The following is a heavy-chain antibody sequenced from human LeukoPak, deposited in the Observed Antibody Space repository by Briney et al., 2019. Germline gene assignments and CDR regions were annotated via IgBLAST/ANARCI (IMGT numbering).Heavy chain of an antibody. CDR1: GFTFSSYA. CDR3: ATHPTLSKWELLILPADEGWFDP. V-gene: IGHV3-23*01. J-gene: IGHJ5*02. CDR2: ISGSGGST. D-gene: IGHD1-26*01. Sequence: PGGSLRLSCAASGFTFSSYAMSWVGQAPGKGLEWVSAISGSGGSTYYADSVKGRFTISRDNSKNTLYLQMNSLRAEDTAVYYCATHPTLSKWELLILPADEGWFDPWGQGTLVTVSS.